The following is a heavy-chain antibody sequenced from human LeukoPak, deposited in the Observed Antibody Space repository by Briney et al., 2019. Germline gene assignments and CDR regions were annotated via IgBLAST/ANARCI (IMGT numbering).Heavy chain of an antibody. CDR1: GFAFRNYW. V-gene: IGHV3-74*01. CDR3: ARDVFVAVIALNDY. D-gene: IGHD2-21*01. Sequence: GGSLRLSCVASGFAFRNYWMYWVRQGPGKGLVWLSRINPDGSTTTYADSVKGRFTISRDNAKNSLYLQMNSLRAEDTAVYYSARDVFVAVIALNDYWGQGILVTVSS. J-gene: IGHJ4*02. CDR2: INPDGSTT.